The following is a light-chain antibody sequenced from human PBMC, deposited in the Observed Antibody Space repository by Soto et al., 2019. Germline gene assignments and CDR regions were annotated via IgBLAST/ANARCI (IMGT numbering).Light chain of an antibody. CDR3: LLSYSRPRL. V-gene: IGLV7-46*01. CDR1: TGAVTSEHY. J-gene: IGLJ3*02. Sequence: QAVVTQEPSLTVSPGGTVSLTCGSSTGAVTSEHYAYWFQQKPGQAPRTLIYNTNNKQSWTPARFSGSLLGGKAALTLSCAQPEDEAEYYCLLSYSRPRLFGGGTKLTVL. CDR2: NTN.